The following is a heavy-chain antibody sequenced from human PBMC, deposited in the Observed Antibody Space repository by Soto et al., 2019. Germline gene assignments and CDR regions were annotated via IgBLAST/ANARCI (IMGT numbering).Heavy chain of an antibody. J-gene: IGHJ5*02. D-gene: IGHD4-17*01. Sequence: QVQLQESGPGLLEPSGTLPLACAVSGGSISSSNWWSWVRQPPGKGLEWIGEIYHSGRTNYNPSLKSRDTISVDTSKNQFSLKLSSVTAADTAVYYCARVWTTVTNWFDPWGQGTLVTVSS. CDR1: GGSISSSNW. V-gene: IGHV4-4*02. CDR3: ARVWTTVTNWFDP. CDR2: IYHSGRT.